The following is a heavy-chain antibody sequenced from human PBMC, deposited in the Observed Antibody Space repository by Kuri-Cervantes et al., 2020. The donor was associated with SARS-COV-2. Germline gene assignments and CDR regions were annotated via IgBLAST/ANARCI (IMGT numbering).Heavy chain of an antibody. CDR3: ARDRVGVHDF. D-gene: IGHD2-21*01. CDR2: ISYDGNTT. Sequence: GESLKISCAASGFTLSSYAIHWVRQAPGKGLEWVAFISYDGNTTYYADSVKGRFTISRDNSRNSLFLQMNSLRTEDTAIYYCARDRVGVHDFWGQGTLVTVSS. V-gene: IGHV3-30-3*01. J-gene: IGHJ4*02. CDR1: GFTLSSYA.